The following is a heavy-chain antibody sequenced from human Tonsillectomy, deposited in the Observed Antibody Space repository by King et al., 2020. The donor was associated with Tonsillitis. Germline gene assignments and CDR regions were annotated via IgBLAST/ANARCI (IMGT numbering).Heavy chain of an antibody. J-gene: IGHJ4*02. CDR3: ARGIAASERDSHGDEYDY. D-gene: IGHD6-13*01. CDR1: GYSISSGYY. Sequence: VQLQESGPGLVKPSETLSLTCTVSGYSISSGYYWGWIRQPPGKGLEWIGSIYHSGSTYYHPSLKSRVTISEDTSKNQFSLKLSSVTAADTAVYYCARGIAASERDSHGDEYDYWGQGTLVTVSS. V-gene: IGHV4-38-2*02. CDR2: IYHSGST.